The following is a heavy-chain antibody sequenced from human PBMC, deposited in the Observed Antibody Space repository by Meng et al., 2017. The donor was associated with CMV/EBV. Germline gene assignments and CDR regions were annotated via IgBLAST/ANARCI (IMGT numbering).Heavy chain of an antibody. Sequence: GESLKISCAASGFTFSSYSMNWVRQAPGKGLEWVSSISSSSSYIYYADSVKGRFTISRDNAKNSLYLQMNSLRAEDTAVYYCAKAYCSSTSCYKEYYYYGMDVWGQGTTVTVSS. CDR3: AKAYCSSTSCYKEYYYYGMDV. J-gene: IGHJ6*02. CDR1: GFTFSSYS. CDR2: ISSSSSYI. V-gene: IGHV3-21*01. D-gene: IGHD2-2*02.